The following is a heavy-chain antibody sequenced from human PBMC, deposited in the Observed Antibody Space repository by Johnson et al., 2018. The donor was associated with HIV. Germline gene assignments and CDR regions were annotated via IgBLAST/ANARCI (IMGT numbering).Heavy chain of an antibody. CDR1: GFTFSSYG. CDR2: ISYDGSNK. V-gene: IGHV3-30*03. J-gene: IGHJ3*02. CDR3: AGEGAWEVRPGAFDI. D-gene: IGHD1-26*01. Sequence: QVQLVESGGGVVQPGRSLRLSCAASGFTFSSYGMHWVRQAPGKGLEWVAVISYDGSNKYYADSVKGRFTISRDNSKNTLYLQMNSLRAEDTAVYYCAGEGAWEVRPGAFDIWGQGTMVTVSS.